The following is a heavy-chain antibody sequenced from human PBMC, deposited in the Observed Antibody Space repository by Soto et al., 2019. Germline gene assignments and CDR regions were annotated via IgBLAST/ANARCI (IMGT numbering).Heavy chain of an antibody. D-gene: IGHD3-3*01. Sequence: EVQLVESGGGLVQPGRSLRLSCAASGFTFDDYAMHWVRQAPGKGLEWVSGISGSGGSTYYADSVKGRFTISRDNSKNTLYLQMNSLRAEDTAVYYCAKRLRFLEWLLFPDAFDIWGQGTMVTVSS. V-gene: IGHV3-23*04. CDR2: ISGSGGST. CDR3: AKRLRFLEWLLFPDAFDI. J-gene: IGHJ3*02. CDR1: GFTFDDYA.